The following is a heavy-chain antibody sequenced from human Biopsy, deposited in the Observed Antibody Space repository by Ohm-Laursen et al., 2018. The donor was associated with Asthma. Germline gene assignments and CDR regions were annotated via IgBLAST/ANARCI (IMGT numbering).Heavy chain of an antibody. CDR1: GFAFDDFA. V-gene: IGHV3-9*01. CDR2: VSWNSRDI. Sequence: SLRLSCTASGFAFDDFAMHWVRQAPGKGLEWVASVSWNSRDIAYADSVRGRFAISRDNAKNSLYLQMNSLRAEDTAVYYCARTFHFWSPYHVEHYQLWGQGTLVTVSS. J-gene: IGHJ1*01. CDR3: ARTFHFWSPYHVEHYQL. D-gene: IGHD3-3*02.